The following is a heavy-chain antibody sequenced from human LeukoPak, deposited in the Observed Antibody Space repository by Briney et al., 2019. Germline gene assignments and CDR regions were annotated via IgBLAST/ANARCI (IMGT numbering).Heavy chain of an antibody. Sequence: SETLSLTCAVSGGSISSGGYSWSWLRQPPGKGLEWIGYIYNGGSTYYNPSLKSRVTISVDRSKNQFSLKLSSVTAADTAVYYCARSAREDAFDIWGQGTMVTVSS. J-gene: IGHJ3*02. V-gene: IGHV4-30-2*01. CDR2: IYNGGST. D-gene: IGHD5-24*01. CDR3: ARSAREDAFDI. CDR1: GGSISSGGYS.